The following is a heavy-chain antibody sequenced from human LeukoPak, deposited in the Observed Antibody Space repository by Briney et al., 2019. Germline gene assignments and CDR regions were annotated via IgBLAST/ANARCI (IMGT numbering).Heavy chain of an antibody. CDR3: AREPGDIVATTGYYYGMDV. CDR2: ISAYNGNT. Sequence: ASVKVSCKASGYTFTSYGISWVRQAPGQGLEWMGWISAYNGNTNYAQKLQGRVTMTTDTSTSTAYMELRSLRSDDTAVYYCAREPGDIVATTGYYYGMDVWGQGTTVTVSS. V-gene: IGHV1-18*01. CDR1: GYTFTSYG. J-gene: IGHJ6*02. D-gene: IGHD5-12*01.